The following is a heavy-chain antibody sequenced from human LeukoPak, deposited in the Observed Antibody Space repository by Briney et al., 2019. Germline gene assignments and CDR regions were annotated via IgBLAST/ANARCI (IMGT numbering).Heavy chain of an antibody. Sequence: SETLSLTCTVSGGSISSGSYYWSWIRQPAGKGLEWIGRIYTSGSTNYNPSLKSRVTISVDTSKNQFSLKLSSVTAADTAVYYCARAGGYSGYVDYWGQGTLVTVSS. CDR1: GGSISSGSYY. J-gene: IGHJ4*02. D-gene: IGHD5-12*01. CDR3: ARAGGYSGYVDY. V-gene: IGHV4-61*02. CDR2: IYTSGST.